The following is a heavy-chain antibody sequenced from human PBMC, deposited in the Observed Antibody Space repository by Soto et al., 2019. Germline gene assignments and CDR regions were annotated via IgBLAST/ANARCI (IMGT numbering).Heavy chain of an antibody. V-gene: IGHV3-64D*06. J-gene: IGHJ3*02. CDR2: ISGNGGIT. D-gene: IGHD5-18*01. CDR3: VKGGYSYGYSAFDI. Sequence: PVQPLDSPSAISGNGGITYYADSVKGRFTISRDNSKKTLYLQTTSLRAEDTAVYYCVKGGYSYGYSAFDIWGQGTMVTVSS.